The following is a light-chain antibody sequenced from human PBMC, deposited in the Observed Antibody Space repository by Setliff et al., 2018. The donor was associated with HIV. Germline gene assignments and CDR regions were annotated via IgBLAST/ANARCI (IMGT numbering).Light chain of an antibody. V-gene: IGLV2-11*01. CDR2: YVS. CDR3: CSYAGIYTLVV. J-gene: IGLJ2*01. CDR1: SSDVGGYNF. Sequence: QSALTQPRSVSGSLGQSVTISCTGTSSDVGGYNFVSWYQHHPGKAPKLMISYVSERPSGVPDRFSGSKSGNTASLTISGLQAEDEADYYCCSYAGIYTLVVFGGGTQLTVL.